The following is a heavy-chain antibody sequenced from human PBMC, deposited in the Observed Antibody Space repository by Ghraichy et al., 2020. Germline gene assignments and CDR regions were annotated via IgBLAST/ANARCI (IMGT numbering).Heavy chain of an antibody. CDR1: GFTVSTFA. CDR2: ISGAGGST. V-gene: IGHV3-23*01. D-gene: IGHD2-21*01. CDR3: AKEPHQILFDCFEY. J-gene: IGHJ4*02. Sequence: GSLRLSCAASGFTVSTFAMAWVRQTPEKGLEWVSSISGAGGSTYYADSVEGRFTISKDNSKNILYLEMNSLRVEDTAVYYCAKEPHQILFDCFEYWGQGTQVTVSS.